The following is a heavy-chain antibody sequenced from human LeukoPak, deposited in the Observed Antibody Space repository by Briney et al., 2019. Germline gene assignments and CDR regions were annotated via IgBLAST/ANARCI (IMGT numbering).Heavy chain of an antibody. CDR3: ARDYSHSSSWYDY. D-gene: IGHD6-13*01. J-gene: IGHJ4*02. Sequence: ASVKVSCKVSGNTFTSFGISWVRQAPGQGLEWMGWISTYNGNTNYAQKFQGRVAMTTDTSSTTAYMELRSLRSDDTAVYYCARDYSHSSSWYDYWGQGTLVTVSS. CDR2: ISTYNGNT. V-gene: IGHV1-18*01. CDR1: GNTFTSFG.